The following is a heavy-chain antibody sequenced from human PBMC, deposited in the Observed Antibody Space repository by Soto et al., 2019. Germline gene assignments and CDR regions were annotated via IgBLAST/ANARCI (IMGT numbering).Heavy chain of an antibody. J-gene: IGHJ4*02. Sequence: SETLCLTCPVSGGSISSSSYYWGWIRQPPGKGLEWIGSIYYSGSTYYNPSLKSRVTISVDTSKNQFSLKLSSVTAADTAVYYCARGQLWLRTYDYWGQGTLVTVYS. CDR2: IYYSGST. CDR1: GGSISSSSYY. V-gene: IGHV4-39*01. D-gene: IGHD5-18*01. CDR3: ARGQLWLRTYDY.